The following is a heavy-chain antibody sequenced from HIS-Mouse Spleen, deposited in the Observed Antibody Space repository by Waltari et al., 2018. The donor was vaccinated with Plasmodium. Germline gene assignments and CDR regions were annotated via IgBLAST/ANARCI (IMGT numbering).Heavy chain of an antibody. CDR1: GFTFRRYS. CDR2: ISSSSSYI. Sequence: EVQLVESGGGLVNHGGSLRLSCAACGFTFRRYSMNRVRQAPGKGLEWVSSISSSSSYIYYADSVKGRFTISRDNAKNSLYLQMNSLRAEDTAVYYCASSWYWYFDLWGRGTLVTVSS. J-gene: IGHJ2*01. D-gene: IGHD6-13*01. V-gene: IGHV3-21*01. CDR3: ASSWYWYFDL.